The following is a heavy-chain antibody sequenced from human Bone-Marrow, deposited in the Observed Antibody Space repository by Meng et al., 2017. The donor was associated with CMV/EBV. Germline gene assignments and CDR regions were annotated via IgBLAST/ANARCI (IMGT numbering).Heavy chain of an antibody. CDR3: ATERYCSSTSCVGWFDP. D-gene: IGHD2-2*01. V-gene: IGHV1-18*01. CDR2: ISAYSGNT. J-gene: IGHJ5*02. Sequence: ASVKVSCKASGYTFTSYGISWVRQAPGQGLEWMGWISAYSGNTNYAQKLQGRVTMTTDTSTSTAYMELRSLRSEDTAVYYCATERYCSSTSCVGWFDPWGQGTRVTGSS. CDR1: GYTFTSYG.